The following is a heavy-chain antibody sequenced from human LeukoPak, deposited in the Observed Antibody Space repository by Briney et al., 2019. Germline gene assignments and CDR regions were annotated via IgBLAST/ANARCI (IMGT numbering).Heavy chain of an antibody. D-gene: IGHD3-22*01. V-gene: IGHV4-34*01. CDR3: ARPFPYYYDSSGYYAGGFDY. J-gene: IGHJ4*02. CDR1: GGSFSGYY. CDR2: INHSGST. Sequence: PSETLSLTCAVYGGSFSGYYWSWIRQPPGKGLEWIGEINHSGSTNYNPSLKSRVTISVDTSKNQFSLKLSSVTAADTAVYYCARPFPYYYDSSGYYAGGFDYWGQGTLVTVSS.